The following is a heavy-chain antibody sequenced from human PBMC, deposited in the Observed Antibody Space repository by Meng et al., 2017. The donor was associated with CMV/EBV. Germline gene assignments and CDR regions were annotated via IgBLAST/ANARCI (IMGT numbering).Heavy chain of an antibody. V-gene: IGHV2-5*01. J-gene: IGHJ5*02. Sequence: RGGGVGWISHTTGKALEWLALIYWNDDKRYIPSLKSRLTITKDTSKNQVVLTTTNMDPVDTATYYCGHLPTYYDFWSGYYTGGFDPWGQGTLVTVSS. CDR3: GHLPTYYDFWSGYYTGGFDP. CDR2: IYWNDDK. D-gene: IGHD3-3*01. CDR1: RGGG.